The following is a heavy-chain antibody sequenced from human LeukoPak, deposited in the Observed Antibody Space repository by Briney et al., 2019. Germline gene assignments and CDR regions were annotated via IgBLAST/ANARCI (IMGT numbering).Heavy chain of an antibody. CDR3: ARSKFGWLSTFDH. CDR2: IYYSGGT. Sequence: KTSETLSLTCTVSGGSISSYYWSWIRQPPGKGLEWIGYIYYSGGTNYNPSLKSRVTISVDTSKNQFSLKLSSVTAADTAVYYCARSKFGWLSTFDHWGQGTLVTVSS. V-gene: IGHV4-59*01. J-gene: IGHJ4*02. D-gene: IGHD3-22*01. CDR1: GGSISSYY.